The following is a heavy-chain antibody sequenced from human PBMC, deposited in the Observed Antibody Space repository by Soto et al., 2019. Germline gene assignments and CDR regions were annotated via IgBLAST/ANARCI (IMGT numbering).Heavy chain of an antibody. CDR2: IHSDGSST. J-gene: IGHJ3*01. D-gene: IGHD1-26*01. Sequence: EVQLLESGGGLVQPGESLRLSCAASGFTFSYYWMHWVRQAPGMGLVWVSRIHSDGSSTTYADSVMGRFTISRDNARNTLYLQMNSLRAEDTAVYYCARGDRGAFDLWGQGTVLTVSS. CDR3: ARGDRGAFDL. CDR1: GFTFSYYW. V-gene: IGHV3-74*01.